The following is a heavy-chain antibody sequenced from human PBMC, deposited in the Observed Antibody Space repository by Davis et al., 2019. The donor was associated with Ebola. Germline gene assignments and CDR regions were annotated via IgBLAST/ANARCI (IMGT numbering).Heavy chain of an antibody. CDR3: AKDRGTYYYYYYMDV. D-gene: IGHD1-1*01. J-gene: IGHJ6*03. CDR1: GFTFSSYA. CDR2: ISYDGSNK. Sequence: GESLKISCAASGFTFSSYAMHWVRQAPGKGLEWVAVISYDGSNKYYADSVKGRFTISRDNSKNTLYLQMNSLRAEDTAVYYCAKDRGTYYYYYYMDVWGKGTTVTVSS. V-gene: IGHV3-30-3*02.